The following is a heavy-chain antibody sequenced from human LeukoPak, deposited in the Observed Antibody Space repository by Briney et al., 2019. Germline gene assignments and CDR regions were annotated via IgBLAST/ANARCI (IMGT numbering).Heavy chain of an antibody. CDR2: IYTSGST. V-gene: IGHV4-61*02. Sequence: PSQTLSLTCTVSGGSISSGSYCWSWIRQPAGKGLEWIGRIYTSGSTNYNPSLKSRVTISVDTSKNQFSLKLSSVTAADTAVYYCARDSYCGGDCYPDNAFDIWGQGTMVTVSS. D-gene: IGHD2-21*02. CDR1: GGSISSGSYC. J-gene: IGHJ3*02. CDR3: ARDSYCGGDCYPDNAFDI.